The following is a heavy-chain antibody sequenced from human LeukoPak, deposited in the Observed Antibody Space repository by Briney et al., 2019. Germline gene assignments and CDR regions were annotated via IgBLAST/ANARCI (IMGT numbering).Heavy chain of an antibody. J-gene: IGHJ4*02. V-gene: IGHV4-59*08. CDR3: ARWYSSGWAFDY. Sequence: PETLSLTCTVSGGTISNYYWNWIRQPPGKGLEWVGYIHYSGNTKYSSSLKSRATTSVDTSKNQFSLKLSSVTAADTAVYYCARWYSSGWAFDYWGQGTLVPVSS. CDR2: IHYSGNT. CDR1: GGTISNYY. D-gene: IGHD6-19*01.